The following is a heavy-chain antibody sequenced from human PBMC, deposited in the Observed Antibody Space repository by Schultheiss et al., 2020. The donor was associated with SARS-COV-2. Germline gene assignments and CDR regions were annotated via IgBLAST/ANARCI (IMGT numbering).Heavy chain of an antibody. Sequence: GGSLRLSCAASGFTFSSYAMHWVRQAPGKGLEWVAVISYDGSNKYYADSVKGRFTISRDNSKNTLYLQMNSLRAEDTAVYFCAREGDIILMVYAIPYWGQGTLVTVSS. V-gene: IGHV3-30*01. CDR3: AREGDIILMVYAIPY. J-gene: IGHJ4*02. CDR1: GFTFSSYA. CDR2: ISYDGSNK. D-gene: IGHD2-8*01.